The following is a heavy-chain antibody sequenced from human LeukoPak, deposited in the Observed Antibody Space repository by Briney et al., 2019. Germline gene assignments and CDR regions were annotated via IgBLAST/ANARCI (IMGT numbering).Heavy chain of an antibody. D-gene: IGHD6-13*01. CDR1: GFTFSSYV. CDR2: IWYDGSNK. Sequence: QPGTSLRLSCAASGFTFSSYVMHWARQAPGKGLEWVAIIWYDGSNKHYADSVKGRITISRDNSKNTLYLQMNGLRVEDTAVYFCAKDRASSSWYGDNWFDSWGQGTLVTVSS. J-gene: IGHJ5*01. V-gene: IGHV3-33*06. CDR3: AKDRASSSWYGDNWFDS.